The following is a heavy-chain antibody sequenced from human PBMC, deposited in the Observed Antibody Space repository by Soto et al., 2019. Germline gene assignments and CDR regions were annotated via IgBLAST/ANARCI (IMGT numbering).Heavy chain of an antibody. D-gene: IGHD3-10*01. CDR3: GRGLPPDL. V-gene: IGHV1-69*18. J-gene: IGHJ5*02. CDR2: ITPVFGTT. Sequence: QVQLVQSGPEVKKPGSSVKVSCKASGGTFSSYVFSWVRQAPGQGLEWMGRITPVFGTTRYAQKFQGRVTISADESTTTIYVELSSLKSEDTAMYYCGRGLPPDLWGQGTLVTVSS. CDR1: GGTFSSYV.